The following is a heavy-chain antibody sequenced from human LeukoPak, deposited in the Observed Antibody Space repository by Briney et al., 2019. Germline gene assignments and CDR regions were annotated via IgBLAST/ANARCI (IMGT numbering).Heavy chain of an antibody. J-gene: IGHJ3*02. Sequence: ASVKVSCKVSGYTLTEISMHWVRQAPGKGLEWMGGFDPEDGETIYAQKFQGRVTMTEDTSTDTAYMELSSLRSEDTAVYYCATDPGAGTTAFLAFGIWGQGTMVTVSS. CDR1: GYTLTEIS. V-gene: IGHV1-24*01. CDR3: ATDPGAGTTAFLAFGI. D-gene: IGHD3-3*02. CDR2: FDPEDGET.